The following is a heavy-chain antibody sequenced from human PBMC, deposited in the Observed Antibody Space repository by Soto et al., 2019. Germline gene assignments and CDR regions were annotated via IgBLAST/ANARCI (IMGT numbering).Heavy chain of an antibody. CDR1: GSIFSGYG. J-gene: IGHJ4*02. CDR3: ARDRIDGTAFRGFCAY. D-gene: IGHD1-1*01. CDR2: IWYDGSNK. Sequence: QEHLVESGGGVVQPGRSLRLSCAASGSIFSGYGMHWVRQAPGKGLEWVAVIWYDGSNKYYADSVQGRFTISSDNSKNMLYQQMYSPRAEDTAVYYCARDRIDGTAFRGFCAYWGQGTLVTFSS. V-gene: IGHV3-33*01.